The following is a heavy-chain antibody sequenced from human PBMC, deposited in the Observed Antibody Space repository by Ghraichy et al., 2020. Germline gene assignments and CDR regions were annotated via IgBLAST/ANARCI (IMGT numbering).Heavy chain of an antibody. Sequence: LSLTCAASGFTFDDYAMHWVRQAPGKGLEWVSGISWNSGSIGYADSVKGRFTISRDNAKNSLYLQINSLRAEDTALYYCAKDTYSSSWSNFDYWGQGTLVTVSS. V-gene: IGHV3-9*01. CDR3: AKDTYSSSWSNFDY. D-gene: IGHD6-13*01. CDR2: ISWNSGSI. CDR1: GFTFDDYA. J-gene: IGHJ4*02.